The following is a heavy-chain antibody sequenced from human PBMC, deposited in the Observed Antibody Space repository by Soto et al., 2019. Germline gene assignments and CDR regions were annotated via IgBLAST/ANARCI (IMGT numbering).Heavy chain of an antibody. D-gene: IGHD1-1*01. CDR2: IIGSSTYI. V-gene: IGHV3-21*03. CDR1: GFSFSTYS. Sequence: EVQLVESGGGLVKPGGSLRLSCAASGFSFSTYSMNWVRQAPGKGLEWVSSIIGSSTYIFYADSVKGRFTISRDNAKNSLYLQMNRLRAEDTAVYYCARDVPNWNFDSWGPGTLVTVSS. CDR3: ARDVPNWNFDS. J-gene: IGHJ4*02.